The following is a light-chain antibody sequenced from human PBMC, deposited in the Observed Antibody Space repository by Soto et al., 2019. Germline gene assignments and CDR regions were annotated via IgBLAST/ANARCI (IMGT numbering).Light chain of an antibody. Sequence: DIVMTQSPDSLAVSLGERATINCKSSQSVLSSSSNENYLAWYQQKPGQPPKLLISWASTREFGVPDRFSGSGSGTDFTLTISTLQAQDVAVYYCQQYYSTPQTFGQGTKVEIK. CDR1: QSVLSSSSNENY. CDR2: WAS. J-gene: IGKJ1*01. CDR3: QQYYSTPQT. V-gene: IGKV4-1*01.